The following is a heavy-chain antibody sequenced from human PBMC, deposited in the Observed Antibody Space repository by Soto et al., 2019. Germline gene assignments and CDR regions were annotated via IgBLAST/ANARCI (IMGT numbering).Heavy chain of an antibody. D-gene: IGHD3-3*01. CDR3: AKDTHVLRFLEWVKGALDY. V-gene: IGHV3-30*18. CDR1: GFTFSSYG. J-gene: IGHJ4*02. Sequence: QPGGSLRLSCAASGFTFSSYGMHWVRQAPGKGLEWVAVISYDGSNKYYADSVKGRFTISRDNSKNTLYLQMNSLRAEDTAVYYCAKDTHVLRFLEWVKGALDYWGQGTLVTVSS. CDR2: ISYDGSNK.